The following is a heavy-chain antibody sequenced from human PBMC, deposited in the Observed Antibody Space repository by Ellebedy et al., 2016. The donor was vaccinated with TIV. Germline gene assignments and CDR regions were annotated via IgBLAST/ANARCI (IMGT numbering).Heavy chain of an antibody. D-gene: IGHD3-3*01. Sequence: PGGSLRLSCAASGFTFSSYGMHWVRQAPGKGLEWVAVIWYDGSNKYYADSVKGRFTISRDNSKNTLYLQMNSLRAEDTAVYYCARDPGYYDFWSGYLGRGDGMDVWGQGTTVTVSS. J-gene: IGHJ6*02. CDR1: GFTFSSYG. CDR2: IWYDGSNK. CDR3: ARDPGYYDFWSGYLGRGDGMDV. V-gene: IGHV3-33*08.